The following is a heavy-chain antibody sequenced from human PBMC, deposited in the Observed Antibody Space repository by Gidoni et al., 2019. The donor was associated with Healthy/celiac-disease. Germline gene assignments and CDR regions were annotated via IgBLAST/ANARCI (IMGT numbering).Heavy chain of an antibody. CDR3: ARDSGIARSNGMDV. CDR2: IWYDGSNK. Sequence: QVQLVESGGGVVQHGRSLRLSCAASGFTFSSYCMHWVRQAPGKGLEWVAVIWYDGSNKYYADAVKGRFTISRDNSKNTLYLQMNSLRAEDTAVYYCARDSGIARSNGMDVWGQGTTVTVSS. D-gene: IGHD3-3*01. CDR1: GFTFSSYC. J-gene: IGHJ6*02. V-gene: IGHV3-33*01.